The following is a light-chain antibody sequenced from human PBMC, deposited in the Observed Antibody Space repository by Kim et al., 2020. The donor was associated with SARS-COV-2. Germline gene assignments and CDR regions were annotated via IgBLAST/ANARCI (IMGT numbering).Light chain of an antibody. V-gene: IGLV2-14*03. Sequence: QSALTQPASVSGSPGQSITISCTETSSDVGGYDSVSWYLQHPGKAPKLIIYDVSYRPWGVSHRFSGSKSGNTASLTISGLQAEDEADYYCSSSTSRATVFGGGTQLTVL. CDR1: SSDVGGYDS. CDR2: DVS. CDR3: SSSTSRATV. J-gene: IGLJ3*02.